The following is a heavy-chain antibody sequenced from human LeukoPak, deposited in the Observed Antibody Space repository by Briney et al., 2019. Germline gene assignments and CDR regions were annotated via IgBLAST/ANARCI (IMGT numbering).Heavy chain of an antibody. CDR3: ARRRYLDWLLSAFDI. CDR1: GGSISSSNW. V-gene: IGHV4-4*02. Sequence: SGTLSLTCAVSGGSISSSNWWSWVRQPPGKGLEWIGEIYHSGSTNYNPSLKSRVTISVDKSKNQFSLKLSSVTAADTAVYYCARRRYLDWLLSAFDIWGQGTMVTVSS. CDR2: IYHSGST. J-gene: IGHJ3*02. D-gene: IGHD3-9*01.